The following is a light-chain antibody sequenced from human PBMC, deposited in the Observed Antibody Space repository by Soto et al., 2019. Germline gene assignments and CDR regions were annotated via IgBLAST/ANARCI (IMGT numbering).Light chain of an antibody. J-gene: IGKJ1*01. CDR1: QSVSSNY. V-gene: IGKV3-20*01. CDR3: QQYGSSPPT. CDR2: GAS. Sequence: PGERATLSCRASQSVSSNYLAWYQRKPGQAPRLLIYGASSRATYIPYRFSGSGSGTDFTLTITRLEPEDFAVYYCQQYGSSPPTFGQGTKVEIK.